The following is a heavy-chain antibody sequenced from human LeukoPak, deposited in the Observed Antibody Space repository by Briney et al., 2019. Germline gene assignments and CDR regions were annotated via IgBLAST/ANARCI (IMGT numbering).Heavy chain of an antibody. CDR1: GFTFSDYY. D-gene: IGHD4-23*01. V-gene: IGHV3-11*05. Sequence: PGGSLRLSCAASGFTFSDYYMSWIRQAPGKGLEWVSYISSSGSYTNYADSVKGRFTISRDNAKNSLYLQMNSLRAEDTAGYYCARVPDYGGNPYFDCWGQGTLVTVSS. CDR3: ARVPDYGGNPYFDC. CDR2: ISSSGSYT. J-gene: IGHJ4*02.